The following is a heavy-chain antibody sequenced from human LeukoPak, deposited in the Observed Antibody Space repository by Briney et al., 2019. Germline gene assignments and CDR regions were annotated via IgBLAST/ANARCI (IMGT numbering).Heavy chain of an antibody. CDR2: IYHSGST. CDR3: ARETRYCSGGSCYSGMDV. D-gene: IGHD2-15*01. V-gene: IGHV4-30-2*01. J-gene: IGHJ6*02. CDR1: GDSISSDGYS. Sequence: SETLSLTCAVSGDSISSDGYSWSWIRQPPGKGLEWIGYIYHSGSTYYTPSLESRVTISVDRSRNQFSLKLSSVTAADTAVYYCARETRYCSGGSCYSGMDVWGQGTTVTVSS.